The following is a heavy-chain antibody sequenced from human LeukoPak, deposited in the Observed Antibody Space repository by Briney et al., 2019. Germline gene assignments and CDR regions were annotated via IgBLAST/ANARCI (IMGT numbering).Heavy chain of an antibody. CDR1: GFTVSSNY. D-gene: IGHD3-10*01. CDR2: NYSGGST. V-gene: IGHV3-66*01. Sequence: GGSLRLSCAASGFTVSSNYMSWVRQAPGKGLEWVSVNYSGGSTYYADSVKGRFTISRDNSKNTLYLQMNSLRAEDTAVYYCTREHYYGSGSTAFDIWGQGTMVTVSS. J-gene: IGHJ3*02. CDR3: TREHYYGSGSTAFDI.